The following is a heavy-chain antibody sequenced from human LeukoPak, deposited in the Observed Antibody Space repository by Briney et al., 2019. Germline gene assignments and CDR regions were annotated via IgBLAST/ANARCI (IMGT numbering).Heavy chain of an antibody. V-gene: IGHV4-34*01. J-gene: IGHJ4*02. CDR2: INHSGST. Sequence: SETLSLTCAVYGGSFSGYYWSWIRQPPGKGLEWIGEINHSGSTYYNTSLKSRVTISADTSKNQFSLKLSSVTAADTVVYYCAREDGGDYAYTLDYWGQGTLVTVSS. CDR1: GGSFSGYY. D-gene: IGHD4-17*01. CDR3: AREDGGDYAYTLDY.